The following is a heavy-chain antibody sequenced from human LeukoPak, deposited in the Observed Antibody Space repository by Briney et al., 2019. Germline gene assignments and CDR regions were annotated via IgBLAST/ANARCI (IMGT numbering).Heavy chain of an antibody. CDR3: SSGGYCTSTSCYGVY. V-gene: IGHV3-73*01. D-gene: IGHD2-2*01. J-gene: IGHJ4*02. CDR1: GFTFSGSA. Sequence: GGSLRLSCAASGFTFSGSAMHWVRQASGKGLEWVGRIRSKANNYATAYAASVKGRFTISRDDLQNTAYLEMNSLKTEDTGVYYCSSGGYCTSTSCYGVYWGQGTLVAVSS. CDR2: IRSKANNYAT.